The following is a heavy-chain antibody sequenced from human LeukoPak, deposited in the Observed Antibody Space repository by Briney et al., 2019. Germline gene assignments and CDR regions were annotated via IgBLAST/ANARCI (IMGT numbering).Heavy chain of an antibody. J-gene: IGHJ4*02. V-gene: IGHV3-30*18. CDR2: ISYDGSNK. CDR1: GFTFSSYG. Sequence: GGSLRLSCAASGFTFSSYGMHWVRQAPGKGLEWVAVISYDGSNKYYADSVKGRFTISRDNSKNTLYLQMNSLRAEDTAVYYCAKDHRRDGYNAFDYWGQGTLSPSPQ. D-gene: IGHD5-24*01. CDR3: AKDHRRDGYNAFDY.